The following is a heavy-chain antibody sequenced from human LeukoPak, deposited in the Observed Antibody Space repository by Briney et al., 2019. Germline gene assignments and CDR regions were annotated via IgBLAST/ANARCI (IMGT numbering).Heavy chain of an antibody. D-gene: IGHD6-19*01. Sequence: ASVKVSCKASGYTFTSYGISWVRQAPGQGLEWMGWSSAYNGNTNYAQNLQGRVTITTDTSTSTAYMELRSLRSDDTAVYYCARGGNSGWRTPNDDYWGQGTLVTVSS. J-gene: IGHJ4*02. V-gene: IGHV1-18*01. CDR2: SSAYNGNT. CDR1: GYTFTSYG. CDR3: ARGGNSGWRTPNDDY.